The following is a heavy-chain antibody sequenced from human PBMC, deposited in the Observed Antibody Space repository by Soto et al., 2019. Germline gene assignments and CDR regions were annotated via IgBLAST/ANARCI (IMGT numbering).Heavy chain of an antibody. J-gene: IGHJ6*02. D-gene: IGHD6-6*01. CDR3: ARPSIADRLYYDYGMDV. CDR1: GYTFTSYG. Sequence: QVQLVQSGAEVKKPGASVKVSCKASGYTFTSYGISWVRQAPGQGLEWMGWISAYNGNTNYAQKLQGRVTMTTDTPTSTAYMALRSLRSDDTAVYYWARPSIADRLYYDYGMDVWGQGTTVTVSS. V-gene: IGHV1-18*01. CDR2: ISAYNGNT.